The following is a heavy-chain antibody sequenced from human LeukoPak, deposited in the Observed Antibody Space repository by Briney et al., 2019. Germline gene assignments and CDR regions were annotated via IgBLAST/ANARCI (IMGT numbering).Heavy chain of an antibody. CDR2: VSSSGGAI. J-gene: IGHJ4*02. CDR1: GFTFSTYE. D-gene: IGHD3-22*01. Sequence: GGSLRLSCVGSGFTFSTYEMTWVRQAPGKGLEWVSYVSSSGGAIYYADSVKGRFTISRDNAKNSLYLQMNSLRAEDTAVYYCAREGGVNYYDLDYFDYWGQGTLITVSS. CDR3: AREGGVNYYDLDYFDY. V-gene: IGHV3-48*03.